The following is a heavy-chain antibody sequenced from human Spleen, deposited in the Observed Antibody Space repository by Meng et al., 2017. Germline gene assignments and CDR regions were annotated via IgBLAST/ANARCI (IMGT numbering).Heavy chain of an antibody. V-gene: IGHV4-61*08. Sequence: HVQEPGPGLVRPSETLSLTCTVSDNSVRNGDYYWSWIRQPPGKGLEWIGSLSYTGTTNHNPSLKSRVTMSVDTSKNQFSLRLSSVTAADTAVYYCARDDSSGYYSYWGQGTLVTVSS. D-gene: IGHD3-22*01. J-gene: IGHJ4*02. CDR1: DNSVRNGDYY. CDR2: LSYTGTT. CDR3: ARDDSSGYYSY.